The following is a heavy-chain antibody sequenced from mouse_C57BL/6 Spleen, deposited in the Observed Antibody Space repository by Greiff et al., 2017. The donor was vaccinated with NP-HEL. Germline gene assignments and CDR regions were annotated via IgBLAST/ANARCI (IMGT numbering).Heavy chain of an antibody. CDR2: INPYNGGT. V-gene: IGHV1-19*01. Sequence: EVQLQQSGPVLVKPGASVKMSCKASGYTFTDYYMNWVKQSHGKSLEWIGVINPYNGGTSYNQKFKGKATLTVDKSSSTAYMELNSLTSEDSAVYYCARGYGSSYRYFDVWGTGTTVTVSS. CDR3: ARGYGSSYRYFDV. D-gene: IGHD1-1*01. CDR1: GYTFTDYY. J-gene: IGHJ1*03.